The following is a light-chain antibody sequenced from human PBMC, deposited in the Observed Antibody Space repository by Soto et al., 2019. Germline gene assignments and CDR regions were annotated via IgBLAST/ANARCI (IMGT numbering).Light chain of an antibody. Sequence: DIQMTQSPSTLSASVGDRVTITCLASQSISSWLAWYQQKPGKAPNLLIYDDSSLESGVPSRLSGSGSGTEFTLTISSLQPHDIATYYCQQYNSYSLTFGQGTKVEIK. CDR1: QSISSW. V-gene: IGKV1-5*01. CDR2: DDS. J-gene: IGKJ1*01. CDR3: QQYNSYSLT.